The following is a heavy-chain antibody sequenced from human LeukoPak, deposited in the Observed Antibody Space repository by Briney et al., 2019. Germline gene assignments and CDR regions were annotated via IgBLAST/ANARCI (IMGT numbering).Heavy chain of an antibody. V-gene: IGHV3-11*01. CDR2: ISSSSSTI. D-gene: IGHD4-23*01. CDR1: GFTFSDYY. CDR3: ANGYGGNSYFDY. J-gene: IGHJ4*02. Sequence: PGGSLRLSCAASGFTFSDYYMSWIRQAPGKGLEWVSYISSSSSTIYYADSVKGRFTISRDNAKRSLSLQMNSLRAEDTAVYYCANGYGGNSYFDYWGQGTLVTVSS.